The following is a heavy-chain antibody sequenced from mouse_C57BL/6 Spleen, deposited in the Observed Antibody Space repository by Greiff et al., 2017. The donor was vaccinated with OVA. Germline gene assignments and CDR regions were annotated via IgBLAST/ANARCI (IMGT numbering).Heavy chain of an antibody. CDR2: ISYDGSN. Sequence: EVKLVESGPGLVKPSQSLSLTCSVTGYSITSGYYWNWIRQFPGNKLEWMGYISYDGSNNYNPSLKNRISITRDTSKNQFFLKLNSVTTEDTATYYCARRGDYDWYFDVWGTGTTVTVSS. D-gene: IGHD2-4*01. CDR3: ARRGDYDWYFDV. CDR1: GYSITSGYY. J-gene: IGHJ1*03. V-gene: IGHV3-6*01.